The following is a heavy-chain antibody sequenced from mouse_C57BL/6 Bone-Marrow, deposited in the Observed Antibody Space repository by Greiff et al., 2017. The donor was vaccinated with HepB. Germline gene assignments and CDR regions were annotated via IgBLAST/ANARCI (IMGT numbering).Heavy chain of an antibody. CDR2: IFPGSGST. D-gene: IGHD1-2*01. CDR3: ARGEGTTAGFAY. Sequence: VQRVESGPELVRPGASVKISCKAPGYTFTSHWMQWVRQRPGQGLEWIGEIFPGSGSTYYNEKFEGKATLTVDTSSSTAYMQLSSLTSEDSAVYFCARGEGTTAGFAYWGQGTLVTVSA. J-gene: IGHJ3*01. V-gene: IGHV1-56*01. CDR1: GYTFTSHW.